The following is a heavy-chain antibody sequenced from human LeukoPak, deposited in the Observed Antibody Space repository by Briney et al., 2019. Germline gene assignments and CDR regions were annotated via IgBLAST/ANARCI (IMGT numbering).Heavy chain of an antibody. J-gene: IGHJ3*02. CDR1: GGSISSGDYY. CDR3: ARGHYYDSSGTRQAFDI. Sequence: PSQTLSLTCTVSGGSISSGDYYWSWIRQPPGKGLEWIGYIYYSGSTYYNPSLKSRVTISVDTSKNQFSLKLSSVTAADTAVYYCARGHYYDSSGTRQAFDIWGQGTMVTVSS. CDR2: IYYSGST. D-gene: IGHD3-22*01. V-gene: IGHV4-30-4*08.